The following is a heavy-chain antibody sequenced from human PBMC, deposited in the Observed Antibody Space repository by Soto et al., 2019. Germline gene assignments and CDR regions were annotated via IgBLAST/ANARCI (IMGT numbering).Heavy chain of an antibody. J-gene: IGHJ5*02. CDR1: GFSFSGYA. CDR2: TGASGRTT. Sequence: GGSLRLSCAASGFSFSGYAMTWVRQAPGKGLEWVSTTGASGRTTYYADSVKGRFTVSRDNSKNTLDLQMSSLRADGTAVYYCVKDVTTYGDGNWFDPWGQGTLVTVSS. D-gene: IGHD4-17*01. CDR3: VKDVTTYGDGNWFDP. V-gene: IGHV3-23*01.